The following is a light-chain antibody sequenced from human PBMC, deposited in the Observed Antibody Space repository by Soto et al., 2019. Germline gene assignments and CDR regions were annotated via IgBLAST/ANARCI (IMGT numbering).Light chain of an antibody. J-gene: IGKJ1*01. CDR1: QSVLSSSNNKNY. V-gene: IGKV4-1*01. CDR2: WAS. CDR3: QQYFSSPT. Sequence: DIVMTQSPDSLAVSLGERATINCKSSQSVLSSSNNKNYLAWYQQKPGQPPKLLIYWASTRESGVPDRFSGSGSGRDFTITISSLQAEDVAVYHCQQYFSSPTFGQGTKVDIK.